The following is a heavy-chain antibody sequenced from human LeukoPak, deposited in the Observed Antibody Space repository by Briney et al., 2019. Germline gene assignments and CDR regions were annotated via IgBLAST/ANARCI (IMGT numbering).Heavy chain of an antibody. CDR2: IIPILGIA. CDR1: GGTFSSYA. Sequence: GASVKVSCKASGGTFSSYANSWVRQAPGQGLEWMGRIIPILGIANYAQKFQGRVTITADKSTSTAYMELSSLRSEDTAVYYCARGPLWFGDERTLDYWGQGTLVTVSS. D-gene: IGHD3-10*01. CDR3: ARGPLWFGDERTLDY. V-gene: IGHV1-69*04. J-gene: IGHJ4*02.